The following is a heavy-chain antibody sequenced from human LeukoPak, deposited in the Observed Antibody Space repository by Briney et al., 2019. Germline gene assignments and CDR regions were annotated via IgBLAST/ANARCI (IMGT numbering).Heavy chain of an antibody. Sequence: GGSLRLSCEASGFTVSSNFMNWVRQAPGKGLEWVSVIYSGGTTYYADSVEGRFTISRHNSKNTLYLQMNSLRVEDTAVYYCATPSPGRAAAGLFDYWGQGTLVTVS. CDR2: IYSGGTT. CDR3: ATPSPGRAAAGLFDY. CDR1: GFTVSSNF. V-gene: IGHV3-53*04. D-gene: IGHD6-13*01. J-gene: IGHJ4*02.